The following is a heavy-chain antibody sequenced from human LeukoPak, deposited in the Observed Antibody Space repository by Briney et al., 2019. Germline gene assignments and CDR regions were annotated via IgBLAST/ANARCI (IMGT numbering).Heavy chain of an antibody. J-gene: IGHJ4*02. CDR2: MNPNSGNT. D-gene: IGHD4-11*01. CDR3: ARAHDYSNYDYDY. V-gene: IGHV1-8*01. Sequence: ASVKVSCKASGYTFTSYDINWVRQATGQGLEWMGWMNPNSGNTGYAQKFQGRVTMTRNTSISTAYMELGSLRSEDTAVYYCARAHDYSNYDYDYWGQGTLVTVSS. CDR1: GYTFTSYD.